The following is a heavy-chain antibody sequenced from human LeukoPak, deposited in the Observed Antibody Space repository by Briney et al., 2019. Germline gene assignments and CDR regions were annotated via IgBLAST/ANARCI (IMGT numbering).Heavy chain of an antibody. J-gene: IGHJ3*02. Sequence: QTGGSLRLSCTVSGFTLSSYEMSWIRQAPGKGLEWVSSIDYDGGSGHYADSVKGRFTISRDNSKNTLYLQMNSLRAEDTAVYYCAKDVVATSPGAFDIWGQGTMVTVSS. CDR1: GFTLSSYE. V-gene: IGHV3-NL1*01. CDR3: AKDVVATSPGAFDI. CDR2: IDYDGGSG. D-gene: IGHD5-12*01.